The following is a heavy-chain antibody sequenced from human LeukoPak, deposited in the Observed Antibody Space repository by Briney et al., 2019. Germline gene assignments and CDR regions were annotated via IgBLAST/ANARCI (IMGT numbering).Heavy chain of an antibody. Sequence: GGPLRLTCAASGFTFSSYAMSWVRQAPGKGLEWVSAISGSGGSTYYADSVKGRFTISRDNSKNTLYLQMNSLRAEDTAVYYCAKGPRGVGATAGGGPSDYWGQGTLVTVSS. D-gene: IGHD1-26*01. J-gene: IGHJ4*02. CDR1: GFTFSSYA. CDR3: AKGPRGVGATAGGGPSDY. V-gene: IGHV3-23*01. CDR2: ISGSGGST.